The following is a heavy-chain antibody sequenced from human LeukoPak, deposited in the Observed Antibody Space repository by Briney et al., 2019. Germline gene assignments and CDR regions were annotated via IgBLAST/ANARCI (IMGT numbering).Heavy chain of an antibody. V-gene: IGHV3-7*03. CDR2: INHNGNVN. D-gene: IGHD3-16*01. J-gene: IGHJ6*02. CDR3: ARGGGLDV. Sequence: GGSLRLSCAASGFTFSSFWMNWARQAPGKGLEWVASINHNGNVNYYVDSVKGRFTISRDNAKNSLYLQMSNLRAEDTAVYFCARGGGLDVWGQGATVTVSS. CDR1: GFTFSSFW.